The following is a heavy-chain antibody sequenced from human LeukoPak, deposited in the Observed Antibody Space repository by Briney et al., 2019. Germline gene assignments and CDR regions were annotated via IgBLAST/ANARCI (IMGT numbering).Heavy chain of an antibody. CDR3: ANHLASGSTSCPPFDD. V-gene: IGHV3-21*01. D-gene: IGHD2-2*01. CDR2: ISDNSYWI. Sequence: KPGGSLRLSCAASGFTFSSYSMSWVRQAPGKGLEWVSSISDNSYWIYYADSVEGRFIISRDNAKNSLYLQMNSLRAEDTAVYYCANHLASGSTSCPPFDDWGQGTLVTVSS. J-gene: IGHJ4*02. CDR1: GFTFSSYS.